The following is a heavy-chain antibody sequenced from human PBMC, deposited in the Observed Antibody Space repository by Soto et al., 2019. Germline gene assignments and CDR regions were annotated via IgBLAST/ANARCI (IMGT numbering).Heavy chain of an antibody. J-gene: IGHJ5*02. CDR2: IIPIFGTA. CDR3: ATPSGRYNWLDP. D-gene: IGHD2-15*01. Sequence: SVKVSCKASGGTFSSYAISWVRQAPGHGLEWMGGIIPIFGTANYAQKFQGRVTITADESTSTAYMELSSLRSEDTAVYYCATPSGRYNWLDPWGQGTLVTVSS. CDR1: GGTFSSYA. V-gene: IGHV1-69*13.